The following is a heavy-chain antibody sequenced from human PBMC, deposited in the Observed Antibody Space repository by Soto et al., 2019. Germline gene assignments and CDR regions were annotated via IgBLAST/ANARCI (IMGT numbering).Heavy chain of an antibody. Sequence: QVQLVQSGAEVKQSGASVRVSCKASGHSFTSYAMHWVRQAPGQRLEWMGWINGGNGNTRYSQKFQDRVTIARDTSASTVYMEVSSLRSEDSAVYFCASSSWAGTIVYYGMDVWGQGTTVTVS. V-gene: IGHV1-3*01. CDR1: GHSFTSYA. CDR2: INGGNGNT. CDR3: ASSSWAGTIVYYGMDV. D-gene: IGHD1-7*01. J-gene: IGHJ6*02.